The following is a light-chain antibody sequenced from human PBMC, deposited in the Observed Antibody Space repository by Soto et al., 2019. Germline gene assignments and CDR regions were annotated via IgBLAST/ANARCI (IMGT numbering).Light chain of an antibody. Sequence: DIVLTQSPGTLSLSPGERATISCRASQSVSSSYLAWYQQKPGQAPGLLIYGASSRATGIPDRFSGSGSGSDVILTISRLQPEDFAVYYCQQYGSWPLTFGGGTKVEIK. J-gene: IGKJ4*01. CDR2: GAS. V-gene: IGKV3-20*01. CDR1: QSVSSSY. CDR3: QQYGSWPLT.